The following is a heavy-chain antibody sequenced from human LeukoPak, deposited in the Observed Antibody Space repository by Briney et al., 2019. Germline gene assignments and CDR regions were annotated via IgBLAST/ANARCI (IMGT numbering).Heavy chain of an antibody. Sequence: GGSLRLSCAASGFTFSSYSMSWVRQAPGKGLEWVSSISSSSSYIYYADSVKGRFTISRDNAKNSLYLQMNSLRAEDTAVYYCARGGYSYGPQGYMDVWGKGTTVTVSS. J-gene: IGHJ6*03. D-gene: IGHD5-18*01. CDR1: GFTFSSYS. V-gene: IGHV3-21*01. CDR3: ARGGYSYGPQGYMDV. CDR2: ISSSSSYI.